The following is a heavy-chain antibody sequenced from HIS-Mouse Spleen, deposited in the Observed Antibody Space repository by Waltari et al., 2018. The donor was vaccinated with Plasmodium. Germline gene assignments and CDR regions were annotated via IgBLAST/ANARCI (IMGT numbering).Heavy chain of an antibody. V-gene: IGHV1-2*02. CDR3: ARDLAAAGHFDY. Sequence: QVPLVQSGAEVQKPGASVKVPCMASGYPFTGYSLPWVRPAPGQGLEWMGWINPNRGGTNYAQKFQGRVTMTRDTSISTAYMELSRLRSDDTAVYYCARDLAAAGHFDYWGQGTLVTVSS. CDR2: INPNRGGT. D-gene: IGHD6-13*01. J-gene: IGHJ4*02. CDR1: GYPFTGYS.